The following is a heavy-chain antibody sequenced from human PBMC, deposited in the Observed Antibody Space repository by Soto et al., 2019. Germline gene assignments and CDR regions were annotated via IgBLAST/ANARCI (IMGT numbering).Heavy chain of an antibody. D-gene: IGHD3-3*01. V-gene: IGHV3-21*01. J-gene: IGHJ6*02. CDR2: ISSSSSYI. Sequence: AGGSLRLSCAASGFTFSSYSMNWVRQAPGKGLEWVSSISSSSSYIYYADSEKGRFTISRDNAKNSLYLQMNSLRAEDTAVYYCARVNVLRFLEFPSGMDVWGQGTTVTVSS. CDR1: GFTFSSYS. CDR3: ARVNVLRFLEFPSGMDV.